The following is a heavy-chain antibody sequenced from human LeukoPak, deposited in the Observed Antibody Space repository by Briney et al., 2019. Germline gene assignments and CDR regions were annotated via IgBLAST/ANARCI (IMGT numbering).Heavy chain of an antibody. Sequence: GGSLRLSCAASGFTFSSFWMHWVRQAPEKGLVWVSRINSVGSRTSYADSVKGRFTISRDNAKNTLYLQMNSLRAEDTAVYYCARERTSGWDAFDFWGQGTLVTVFS. CDR1: GFTFSSFW. D-gene: IGHD6-19*01. CDR3: ARERTSGWDAFDF. J-gene: IGHJ4*02. CDR2: INSVGSRT. V-gene: IGHV3-74*01.